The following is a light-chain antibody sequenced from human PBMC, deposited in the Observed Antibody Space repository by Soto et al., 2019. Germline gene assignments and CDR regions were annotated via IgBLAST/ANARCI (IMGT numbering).Light chain of an antibody. Sequence: QSVLTQPPSASGTPGQRVTISCSGSSSNIGNNYVYWYQQFPATAPKLLIYRNSQRPSGVPDRFSGSKSGTSASLAISGLRSEDEADYYCATWDDSLSGPVFGGGTKLTVL. CDR2: RNS. CDR1: SSNIGNNY. CDR3: ATWDDSLSGPV. V-gene: IGLV1-47*01. J-gene: IGLJ2*01.